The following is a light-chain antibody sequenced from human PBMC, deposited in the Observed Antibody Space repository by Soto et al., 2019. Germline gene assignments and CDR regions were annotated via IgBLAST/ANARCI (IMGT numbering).Light chain of an antibody. CDR1: SSDVGVYDY. CDR3: SSYTSSGTLVV. CDR2: DVS. J-gene: IGLJ2*01. V-gene: IGLV2-14*03. Sequence: QSALTQPASVSGSPGQSITISCTGASSDVGVYDYVSWYQQDPSKAPRLLIYDVSNRPSGVSNRFSGSKSGNTASLTISGLQAEDEADYYCSSYTSSGTLVVFGGGTKLTVL.